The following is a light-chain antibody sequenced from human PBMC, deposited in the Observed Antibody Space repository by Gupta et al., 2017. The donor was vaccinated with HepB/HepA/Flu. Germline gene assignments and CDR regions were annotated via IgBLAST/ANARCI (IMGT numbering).Light chain of an antibody. V-gene: IGLV2-14*03. Sequence: QSALTQPVSVSGSPGQSITISCSGTNSDIGTYHYVSWYQQHPGKAPQLIIYDVSNRPSGVSNRFSGSKSGYTASLTISGLQAEDESHYYCSSYTGSGILFVFGSGTKVTVL. J-gene: IGLJ1*01. CDR3: SSYTGSGILFV. CDR1: NSDIGTYHY. CDR2: DVS.